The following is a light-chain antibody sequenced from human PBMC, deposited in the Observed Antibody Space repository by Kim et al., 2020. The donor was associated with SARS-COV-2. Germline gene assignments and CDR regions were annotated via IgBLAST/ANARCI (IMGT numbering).Light chain of an antibody. CDR1: QSLLHSNGYNY. V-gene: IGKV2-28*01. Sequence: EPASISCRSSQSLLHSNGYNYLDWYLQKPVQSPQLLIYLGSNRASGVPDRFSGSGSGTDFTLKISRVEAEDVGVYYCMQALQTPFFGPGTKVDIK. CDR3: MQALQTPF. J-gene: IGKJ3*01. CDR2: LGS.